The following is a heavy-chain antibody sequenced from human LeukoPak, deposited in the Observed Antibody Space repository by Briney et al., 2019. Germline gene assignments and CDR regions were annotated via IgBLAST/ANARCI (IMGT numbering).Heavy chain of an antibody. V-gene: IGHV2-70*01. CDR1: GFSLSTSGMC. CDR3: ARMAGTFHYYYGMDV. CDR2: IDWDDDK. Sequence: SGPTLVNPTQTLTLTCTFSGFSLSTSGMCVSWIRQPPGKALEWLALIDWDDDKYYSTSLKTRLTISKDTPKNQVVLTMTNMDPVDTATYYCARMAGTFHYYYGMDVWGQGTTVTVSS. D-gene: IGHD6-19*01. J-gene: IGHJ6*02.